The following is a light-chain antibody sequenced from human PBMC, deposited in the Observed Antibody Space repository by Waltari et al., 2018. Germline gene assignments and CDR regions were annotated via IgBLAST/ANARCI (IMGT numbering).Light chain of an antibody. V-gene: IGLV3-21*01. Sequence: SYVLTQPPSASVAPGKTATIACGGNNVGGKSLQWYQQKPGQAPVLVVRDDDARPSGMPDRYSGSNAGDTATRNIRRVEDGDEADYYGQVWDSSPETVVFGGGTKLTVL. CDR2: DDD. J-gene: IGLJ2*01. CDR3: QVWDSSPETVV. CDR1: NVGGKS.